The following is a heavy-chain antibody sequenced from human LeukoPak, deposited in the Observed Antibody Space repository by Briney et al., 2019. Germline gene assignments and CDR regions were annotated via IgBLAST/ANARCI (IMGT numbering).Heavy chain of an antibody. CDR2: ISGGGDST. V-gene: IGHV3-23*01. Sequence: GGSLRLSCAASGFMFSSNWMSWVRLAPGKGLEWVSAISGGGDSTYYADSVKGRFTISRDNSKNTLYLQIKSLRAEDTAVYYCTKDSPTSVSDWGQGTLVTVSS. D-gene: IGHD4-11*01. CDR3: TKDSPTSVSD. J-gene: IGHJ4*02. CDR1: GFMFSSNW.